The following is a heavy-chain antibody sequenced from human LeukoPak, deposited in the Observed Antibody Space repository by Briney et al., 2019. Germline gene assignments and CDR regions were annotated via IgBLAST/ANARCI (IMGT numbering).Heavy chain of an antibody. Sequence: GGSLRLSCAASGFTFSSYAMSWVRQAPGKGLEWVSAISGSDGSTYYADSVKGRFTISRDNSKNTLYLQMNSLRAEDTAVYYCARDDQGYCSGGSCHRAFDIWGQGTMVTVSS. D-gene: IGHD2-15*01. CDR2: ISGSDGST. CDR3: ARDDQGYCSGGSCHRAFDI. J-gene: IGHJ3*02. V-gene: IGHV3-23*01. CDR1: GFTFSSYA.